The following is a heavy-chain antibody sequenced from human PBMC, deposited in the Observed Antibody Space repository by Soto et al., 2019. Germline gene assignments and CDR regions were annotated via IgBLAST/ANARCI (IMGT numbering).Heavy chain of an antibody. CDR2: ISNDGGIE. CDR1: GFTLSDFA. CDR3: ARAVPGIDV. V-gene: IGHV3-30-3*01. J-gene: IGHJ6*02. Sequence: QVQLVQSGGGVVQPGRSLRLSCAASGFTLSDFAMHWVRQAPGKGLEWVALISNDGGIEHYGDSVRGRFTISRDNSKQMLYLQMTSLRVEDTAVYYCARAVPGIDVWGQGTTVTVSS.